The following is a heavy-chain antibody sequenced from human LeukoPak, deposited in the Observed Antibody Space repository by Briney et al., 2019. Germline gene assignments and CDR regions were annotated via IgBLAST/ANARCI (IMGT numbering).Heavy chain of an antibody. CDR3: ASGSPSGYSYGRVTPEGLY. D-gene: IGHD5-18*01. V-gene: IGHV1-18*01. Sequence: ASVKVSCKASGYTFTSYGISWVRQAPGQGLEWMGWISAYNGNTNYAQKLQGRVTMTEDTSTDTAYMELSRLRSDDTAVYYCASGSPSGYSYGRVTPEGLYWGQGTLVTVSS. CDR2: ISAYNGNT. J-gene: IGHJ4*02. CDR1: GYTFTSYG.